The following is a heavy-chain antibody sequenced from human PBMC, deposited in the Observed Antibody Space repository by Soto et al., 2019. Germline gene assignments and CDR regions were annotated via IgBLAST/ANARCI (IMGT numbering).Heavy chain of an antibody. J-gene: IGHJ4*02. Sequence: GGSLRLSCAASGFIFSTYDMHWVRQGTGKGLEWVSAIGATGDTYYPGSVKGRFTISRENAKNSLYLQMNSLRAEDTAVYYCARGARGGSSYYYVGPDYWGKGTLVTVSS. CDR2: IGATGDT. D-gene: IGHD3-22*01. CDR1: GFIFSTYD. CDR3: ARGARGGSSYYYVGPDY. V-gene: IGHV3-13*01.